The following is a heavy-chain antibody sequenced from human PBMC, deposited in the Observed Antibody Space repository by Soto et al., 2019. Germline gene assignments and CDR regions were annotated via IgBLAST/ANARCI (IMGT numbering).Heavy chain of an antibody. CDR2: IRSKANSYAT. D-gene: IGHD1-26*01. CDR3: TRARRSGSYYSMNGANYYYYYGMDV. CDR1: GFTFSGSA. V-gene: IGHV3-73*01. J-gene: IGHJ6*02. Sequence: GGSLRLSCAASGFTFSGSAMHWVRQASGKGLEWVGRIRSKANSYATAYAASVKGRFTISRDDSKNTAYLQMNSLKTEDTAVYYCTRARRSGSYYSMNGANYYYYYGMDVWGQGTTVTVSS.